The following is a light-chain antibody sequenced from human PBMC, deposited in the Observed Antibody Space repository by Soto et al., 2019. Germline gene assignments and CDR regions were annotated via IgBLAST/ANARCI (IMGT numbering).Light chain of an antibody. CDR2: EVS. J-gene: IGLJ1*01. CDR3: SSYTSSSTLV. CDR1: SSDVGGYNY. V-gene: IGLV2-14*01. Sequence: QSALTQPASVSGSPGQSITISCTGTSSDVGGYNYVSWYQQHPGKAPKVMIYEVSDRPSGVSNRFSGSKSGNTASLTISGLQADDEADYYCSSYTSSSTLVFGTGTKVTVL.